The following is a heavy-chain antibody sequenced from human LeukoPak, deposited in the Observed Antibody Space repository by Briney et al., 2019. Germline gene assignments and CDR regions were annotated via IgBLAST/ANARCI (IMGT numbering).Heavy chain of an antibody. Sequence: PSETLSLTCTVSGGSISSYYWSWIRQPPGKGLEWIGYIYYSGSTNYNPSLKSRATISVDTSKNQFSLKLSSVTAADTAVYYCARQHGSGSSGYGMDVWGKGTTVTVSS. V-gene: IGHV4-59*01. CDR2: IYYSGST. D-gene: IGHD3-10*01. CDR3: ARQHGSGSSGYGMDV. CDR1: GGSISSYY. J-gene: IGHJ6*04.